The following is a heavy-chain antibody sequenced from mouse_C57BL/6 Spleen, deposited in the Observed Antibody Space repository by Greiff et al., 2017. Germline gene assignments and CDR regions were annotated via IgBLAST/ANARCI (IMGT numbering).Heavy chain of an antibody. J-gene: IGHJ2*01. CDR1: GFSLTSYG. D-gene: IGHD2-4*01. Sequence: VMLVASGPGLVQPSQSLSITCTVSGFSLTSYGVHWVRQSPGKGLEWLGVIWRGGSTDYTAAFMSRLSITKDNSKSQVFFKMNSLQADDTAIYYCAKNGDYDYFDYWGQGTTLTVSS. CDR2: IWRGGST. V-gene: IGHV2-5*01. CDR3: AKNGDYDYFDY.